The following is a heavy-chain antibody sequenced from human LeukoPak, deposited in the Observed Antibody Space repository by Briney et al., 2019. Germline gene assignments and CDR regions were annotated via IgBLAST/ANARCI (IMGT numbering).Heavy chain of an antibody. D-gene: IGHD3-22*01. J-gene: IGHJ4*02. CDR3: AKDYGSGYYPGYFDY. Sequence: GRSLRLSCAASGFTFSSYAMHWVRQAPGKGLEWVAVISYDGSNKYYADSVKGRFTISRDNSRNTLYLQMNSLRAEDTAVYYCAKDYGSGYYPGYFDYWGQGTLVTVSS. CDR1: GFTFSSYA. V-gene: IGHV3-30-3*01. CDR2: ISYDGSNK.